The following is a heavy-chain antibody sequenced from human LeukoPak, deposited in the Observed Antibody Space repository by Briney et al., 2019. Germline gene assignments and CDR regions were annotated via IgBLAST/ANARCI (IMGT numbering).Heavy chain of an antibody. CDR3: ARVGSGWYLVY. V-gene: IGHV4-59*08. CDR1: GGSISSYY. D-gene: IGHD6-19*01. CDR2: IYYSGST. Sequence: SETLSLTCTVSGGSISSYYWSWIRQPPGKGLEWIGYIYYSGSTNYNPSLKSRVTISVDTSKNQFSLKLSSVTAADTAVYYCARVGSGWYLVYWGQGTLVAVSS. J-gene: IGHJ4*02.